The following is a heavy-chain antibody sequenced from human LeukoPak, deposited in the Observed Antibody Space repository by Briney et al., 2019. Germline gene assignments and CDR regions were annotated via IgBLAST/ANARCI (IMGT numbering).Heavy chain of an antibody. J-gene: IGHJ5*02. Sequence: SETLSLTCTVSGGSISSSSYYWGWIRQPPGKGLEWIGSIYYSGSTYYNPSLKSRVTISVDTSKNQFSLKLSSVTAADTAVYYCAREGYSSSSHWFDPWGQGTLVTVSS. CDR2: IYYSGST. D-gene: IGHD6-6*01. V-gene: IGHV4-39*07. CDR3: AREGYSSSSHWFDP. CDR1: GGSISSSSYY.